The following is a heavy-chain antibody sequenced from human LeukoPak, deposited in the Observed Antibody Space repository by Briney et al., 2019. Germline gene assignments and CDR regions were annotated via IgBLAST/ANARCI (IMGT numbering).Heavy chain of an antibody. J-gene: IGHJ4*02. CDR2: ISAYNGNT. Sequence: EASVKVSCKASGYTFTSYGISWVRQAPGQGLEWMGWISAYNGNTNYAQKLQGRVTMTTETSTSTANMELRSLRSDDTAVYYCARVVVVAATPGFDYWGQGTLVTVSS. V-gene: IGHV1-18*01. CDR3: ARVVVVAATPGFDY. D-gene: IGHD2-15*01. CDR1: GYTFTSYG.